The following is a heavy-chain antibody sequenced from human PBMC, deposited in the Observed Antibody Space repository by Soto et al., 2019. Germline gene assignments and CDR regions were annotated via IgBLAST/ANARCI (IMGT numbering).Heavy chain of an antibody. J-gene: IGHJ6*02. CDR3: ARLVGVAATTAYYYGMDV. V-gene: IGHV4-31*03. D-gene: IGHD2-15*01. CDR2: IYYSGST. Sequence: PSETLSLTCTVSGGSISSGGYYWSWIRQHPGKGLEWIGYIYYSGSTYYNPSLKSRVTISVDTSKNQFSLKLSSVTAADTAVYYCARLVGVAATTAYYYGMDVWGQGTTVTVSS. CDR1: GGSISSGGYY.